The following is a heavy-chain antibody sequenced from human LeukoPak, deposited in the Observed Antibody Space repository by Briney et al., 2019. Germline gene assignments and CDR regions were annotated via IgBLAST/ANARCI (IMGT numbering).Heavy chain of an antibody. CDR3: ARDAAFSAFNM. CDR1: GFAFSNYW. CDR2: IKQDGSER. J-gene: IGHJ3*02. Sequence: GGSLRLSCAASGFAFSNYWMTWVRQAPGKGLEWVANIKQDGSERYYVDSVKGRFTISRDNAKNSLYLQMNSLRDEDTAVYYCARDAAFSAFNMWGQGTMVTVSS. D-gene: IGHD2-15*01. V-gene: IGHV3-7*01.